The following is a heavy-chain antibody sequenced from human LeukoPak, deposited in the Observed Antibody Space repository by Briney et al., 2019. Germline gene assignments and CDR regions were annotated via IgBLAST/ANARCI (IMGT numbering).Heavy chain of an antibody. Sequence: GGSLRLSCAASGFGFSSYGMHWVRQAPGKGLEWVAFIQNDGSKKYYADSVKGLFTISRDNSKNTLYLQMNSLRAEDTAVYYCARDLHPWAGDYWGQGTLVTVSS. CDR3: ARDLHPWAGDY. CDR2: IQNDGSKK. J-gene: IGHJ4*02. CDR1: GFGFSSYG. V-gene: IGHV3-30*02.